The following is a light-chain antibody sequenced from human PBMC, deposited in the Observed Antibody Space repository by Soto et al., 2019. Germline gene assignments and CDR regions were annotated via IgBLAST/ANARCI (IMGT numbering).Light chain of an antibody. J-gene: IGKJ1*01. CDR2: DAS. Sequence: DTQMTPSPSTLSASVLDTVTTTCRASERISSWLAWYQQKPGKAPKLLIYDASSLESGVPSRFSGSGSGTEFTLTISSLQPDDFATYYCQQYNSYWTFGQGTKVDIK. V-gene: IGKV1-5*01. CDR3: QQYNSYWT. CDR1: ERISSW.